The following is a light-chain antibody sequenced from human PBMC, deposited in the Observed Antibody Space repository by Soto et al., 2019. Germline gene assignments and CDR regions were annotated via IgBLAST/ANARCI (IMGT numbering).Light chain of an antibody. Sequence: QSALTQPPSASGSPGQSVTISCTGTKNDIGVYDFVSWYQHHPGKAPRLIIYEVVQRPSGVPDRLSVSKSGNTASLTVSGLQAADEADYFCKSYAGSNTYVFGSGPKV. J-gene: IGLJ1*01. CDR2: EVV. V-gene: IGLV2-8*01. CDR1: KNDIGVYDF. CDR3: KSYAGSNTYV.